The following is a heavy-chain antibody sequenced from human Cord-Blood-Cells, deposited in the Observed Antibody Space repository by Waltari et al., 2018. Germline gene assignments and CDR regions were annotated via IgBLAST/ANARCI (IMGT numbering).Heavy chain of an antibody. Sequence: QVQLVESGGGVVQPGGSLRLSCAASGFTFSSSCMHWVRQAPGKGLEWVAFIRYDGSNKYYADSVKGRFTISRDNSKNTLYLQMNSLRAEDTAVYYCAKDTSYGMDVWGQGTTVTVSS. D-gene: IGHD3-16*01. V-gene: IGHV3-30*02. CDR3: AKDTSYGMDV. J-gene: IGHJ6*02. CDR2: IRYDGSNK. CDR1: GFTFSSSC.